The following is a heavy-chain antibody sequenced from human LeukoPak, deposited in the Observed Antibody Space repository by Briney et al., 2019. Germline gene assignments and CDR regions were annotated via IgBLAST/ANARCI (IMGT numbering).Heavy chain of an antibody. V-gene: IGHV4-59*01. J-gene: IGHJ4*02. Sequence: SETLSLTCTVSGDSISSYYWNWIRQPPGKGLEWIGYIYYSGSTDYNPSLKSRVTISLDTSKNQFSLKLSSVTAADTAVYYCARGEWEIGLFFGYWGQGTLVTVSS. CDR2: IYYSGST. D-gene: IGHD1-26*01. CDR3: ARGEWEIGLFFGY. CDR1: GDSISSYY.